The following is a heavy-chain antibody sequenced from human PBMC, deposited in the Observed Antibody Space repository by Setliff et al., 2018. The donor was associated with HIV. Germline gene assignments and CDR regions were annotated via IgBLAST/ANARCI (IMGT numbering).Heavy chain of an antibody. V-gene: IGHV3-73*01. CDR3: ARSRGIGNYHWDV. Sequence: PGGSLRLSCAASGFTFSGSAVHWVRQASGRGLEWVGRIRNKGNSYATTYAASVKGRFTISRDDSKKTQYLQLNSLRADDTAVYYCARSRGIGNYHWDVWGTGTTVTVSS. D-gene: IGHD3-10*01. CDR1: GFTFSGSA. CDR2: IRNKGNSYAT. J-gene: IGHJ6*04.